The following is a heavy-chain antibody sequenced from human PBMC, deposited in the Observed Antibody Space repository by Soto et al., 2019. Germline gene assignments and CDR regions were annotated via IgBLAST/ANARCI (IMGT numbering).Heavy chain of an antibody. J-gene: IGHJ3*02. CDR1: GFSFTTPW. Sequence: GASMNLSWKCSGFSFTTPWIGWVRPLPGEGLDWMGIIYPGDSDTRYSPSFQGQVTSAADKSISTAYLQWSSLKASDTAMYYCARRYYDFWSGYYTGGAFDIWGQGTMVTVSS. CDR3: ARRYYDFWSGYYTGGAFDI. V-gene: IGHV5-51*01. D-gene: IGHD3-3*01. CDR2: IYPGDSDT.